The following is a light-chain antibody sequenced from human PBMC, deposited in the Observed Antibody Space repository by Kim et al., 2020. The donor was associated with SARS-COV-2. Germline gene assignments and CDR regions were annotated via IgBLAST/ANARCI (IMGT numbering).Light chain of an antibody. CDR1: SSDVGSSNF. CDR3: SSYAGNTVVV. CDR2: EVT. V-gene: IGLV2-23*02. Sequence: GQSITISCTGTSSDVGSSNFVSWYQQHPGKAPRLLIYEVTRRPSGVSNRFSGSKSGTTASLTISGLQAEDEGDYHCSSYAGNTVVVFGGGTRLTVL. J-gene: IGLJ2*01.